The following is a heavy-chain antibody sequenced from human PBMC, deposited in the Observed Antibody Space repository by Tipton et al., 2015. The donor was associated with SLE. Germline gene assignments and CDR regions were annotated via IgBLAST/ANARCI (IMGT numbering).Heavy chain of an antibody. CDR2: IHYSGST. CDR3: ARHFAPGGNWNPGYFDY. J-gene: IGHJ4*02. V-gene: IGHV4-59*11. Sequence: TLSLTCTVSGGSISSQHWSWIRQPPGKGLEWIGNIHYSGSTNYNPSLKSRVTISVDTSKNQFSLKLSFVTAADTAVYYCARHFAPGGNWNPGYFDYWGQGTLVTVSS. CDR1: GGSISSQH. D-gene: IGHD1-1*01.